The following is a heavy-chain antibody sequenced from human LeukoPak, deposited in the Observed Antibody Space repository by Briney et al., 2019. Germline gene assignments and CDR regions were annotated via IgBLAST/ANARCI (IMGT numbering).Heavy chain of an antibody. D-gene: IGHD2-2*02. CDR2: IYYSGST. CDR1: GGSISSYY. Sequence: SETLSLTCTVSGGSISSYYWSWIRQPPGKGLEWIGYIYYSGSTNYNPSLKSRVTISVDTSKNQFSLKLSSVTAADTAVYYCARVVPVAIPVYYYYYGMDVWGQGTTVTVSS. J-gene: IGHJ6*02. CDR3: ARVVPVAIPVYYYYYGMDV. V-gene: IGHV4-59*01.